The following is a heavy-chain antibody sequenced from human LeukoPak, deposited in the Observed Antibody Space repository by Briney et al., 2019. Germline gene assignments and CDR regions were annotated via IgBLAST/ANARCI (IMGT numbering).Heavy chain of an antibody. D-gene: IGHD2-2*01. V-gene: IGHV3-30*02. CDR2: IRYDGSNK. CDR3: ATYCSSTSCLPIYY. J-gene: IGHJ4*02. Sequence: GGFLRLSCAASGFTFSSYGMHWVRQAPGKGLEWVAFIRYDGSNKYYADSVKGRFTISRDNSKNTLYLQMNSLRAEDTAVYYCATYCSSTSCLPIYYWGQGTLVTVSS. CDR1: GFTFSSYG.